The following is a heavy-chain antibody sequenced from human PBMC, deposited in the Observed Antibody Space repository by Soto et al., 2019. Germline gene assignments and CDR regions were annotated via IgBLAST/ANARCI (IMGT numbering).Heavy chain of an antibody. V-gene: IGHV4-31*01. CDR3: AREGRYFDWLLRPRNYYYYYYRDV. D-gene: IGHD3-9*01. CDR2: IYYSGST. CDR1: GGSISSGGYY. Sequence: QVQLQESGPGLVKPSQTLSLTCTVSGGSISSGGYYWSWIRQHPGKGLEWIGYIYYSGSTYYNPSLKSQVTISVDTSKNQFSLKLSSVTAADTAVYYCAREGRYFDWLLRPRNYYYYYYRDVWGKGTTVTVSS. J-gene: IGHJ6*03.